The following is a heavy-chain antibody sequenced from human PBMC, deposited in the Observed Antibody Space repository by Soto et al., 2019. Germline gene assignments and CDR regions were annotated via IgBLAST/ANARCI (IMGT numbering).Heavy chain of an antibody. D-gene: IGHD6-13*01. V-gene: IGHV1-46*01. CDR3: ARDRRSSSWFFKNYYYGVDV. Sequence: ASVKVSCKASGYTFTSYYMHWVRQAPGQGLEWMGIINPSGGSTSYAQKFQGRVTMTRDTSTSTVYMELSSLRSEDTAVYYCARDRRSSSWFFKNYYYGVDVWGQGTTVTVSS. J-gene: IGHJ6*02. CDR1: GYTFTSYY. CDR2: INPSGGST.